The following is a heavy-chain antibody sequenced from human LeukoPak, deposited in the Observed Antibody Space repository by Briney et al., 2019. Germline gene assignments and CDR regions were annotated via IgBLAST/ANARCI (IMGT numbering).Heavy chain of an antibody. CDR1: GGTFSSYA. J-gene: IGHJ5*02. CDR3: ARSVDIVSTTDNWFDP. D-gene: IGHD5/OR15-5a*01. Sequence: SVKVSCKASGGTFSSYAISWVRQAPGQGLEWMGGIIPIFGTANYAQKFQGRVTITADESTSTAYMELSSLRSEDTAVYYCARSVDIVSTTDNWFDPWGQGTLVTVSS. CDR2: IIPIFGTA. V-gene: IGHV1-69*01.